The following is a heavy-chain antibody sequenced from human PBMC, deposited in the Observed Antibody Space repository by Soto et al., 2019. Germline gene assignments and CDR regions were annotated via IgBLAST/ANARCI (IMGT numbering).Heavy chain of an antibody. J-gene: IGHJ6*02. D-gene: IGHD6-6*01. CDR3: ARDRPTSSIRARDYYYAMDV. V-gene: IGHV1-18*01. CDR1: GYTFITYG. Sequence: QVQLVQSGAEVKKPGASVKVSCKASGYTFITYGISWVRQAPGQGLEWMGWISSYNVNTNYAQKLQGRVTMTTDTSPTTAYMELRSLRSDDTAVYYCARDRPTSSIRARDYYYAMDVWGQGTTVTVSS. CDR2: ISSYNVNT.